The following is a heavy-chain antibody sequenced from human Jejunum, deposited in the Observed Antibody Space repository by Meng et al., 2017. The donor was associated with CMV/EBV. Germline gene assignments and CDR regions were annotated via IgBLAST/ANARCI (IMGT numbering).Heavy chain of an antibody. Sequence: EGQLVGFGGGLIQPGGSLRLSCAASGLTVSNNYMSWVRQAPGKGLEWVSVIYSGGATRYADSVKGRFTISRDNSKNTLYLQMNSLRAEDTAVYYCARETPNTYYWDYWGQGTLVTVSS. D-gene: IGHD2-21*01. CDR2: IYSGGAT. J-gene: IGHJ4*02. CDR3: ARETPNTYYWDY. CDR1: GLTVSNNY. V-gene: IGHV3-53*01.